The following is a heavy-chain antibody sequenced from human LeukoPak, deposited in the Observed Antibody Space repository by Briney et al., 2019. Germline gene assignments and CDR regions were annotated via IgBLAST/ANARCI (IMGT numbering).Heavy chain of an antibody. CDR3: ATYDFAF. CDR1: GFTFSTYS. J-gene: IGHJ4*02. CDR2: ISSGSSTI. V-gene: IGHV3-48*04. Sequence: PEGSLRLSCAGSGFTFSTYSMTWVRQAPGKGLEWVSYISSGSSTIHYTDSVEGRFTISRDNAKNSLYLHMNSLRAEDTAVYYCATYDFAFWGPGTLVTVSS.